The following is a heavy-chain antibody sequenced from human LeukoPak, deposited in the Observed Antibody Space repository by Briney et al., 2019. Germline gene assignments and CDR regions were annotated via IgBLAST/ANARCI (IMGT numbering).Heavy chain of an antibody. Sequence: PGGSLRLSCAASGFTFSSYSMNWVRQAPGKGLEWVSYISSSSSTIYYADSVKGRFTISRDNAKNTLYLQMNSLRAEDTAVYYCARVGGSSWGYFYYHMDVWGKGTAVTVSS. CDR1: GFTFSSYS. V-gene: IGHV3-48*04. CDR3: ARVGGSSWGYFYYHMDV. J-gene: IGHJ6*03. CDR2: ISSSSSTI. D-gene: IGHD6-13*01.